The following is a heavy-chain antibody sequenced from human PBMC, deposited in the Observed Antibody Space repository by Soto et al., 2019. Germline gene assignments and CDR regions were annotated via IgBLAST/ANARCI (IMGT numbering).Heavy chain of an antibody. Sequence: EVHLLESGGGLVQPGGSLRLSCSASGFTFTSYAMSWVRQAPGKGLEWVSGISGSGGDTKSADSVKGRFTISRDNFKNMLYLQMNSLRAEDTAVYYCAKHDFWNLYNTGLDSWGQGTLVPVSS. CDR1: GFTFTSYA. J-gene: IGHJ4*02. CDR2: ISGSGGDT. CDR3: AKHDFWNLYNTGLDS. V-gene: IGHV3-23*01. D-gene: IGHD3-3*01.